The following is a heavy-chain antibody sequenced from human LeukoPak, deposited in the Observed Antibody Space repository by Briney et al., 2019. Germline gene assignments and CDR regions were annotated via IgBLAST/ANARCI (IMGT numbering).Heavy chain of an antibody. CDR2: IKNKTDGGTT. CDR1: GFTFSNAW. Sequence: GGSLRLSCAASGFTFSNAWMSWVRQAPGKGLEWVGRIKNKTDGGTTDYAAPVKGSFTISRDDSKITLYLQMNSLKTEDTAVYYCTTVPRRYCSSTSCRPFDYWGQGTLVTVSS. D-gene: IGHD2-2*01. V-gene: IGHV3-15*01. J-gene: IGHJ4*02. CDR3: TTVPRRYCSSTSCRPFDY.